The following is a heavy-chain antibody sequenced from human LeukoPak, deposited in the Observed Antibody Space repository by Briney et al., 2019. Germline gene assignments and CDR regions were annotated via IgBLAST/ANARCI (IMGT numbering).Heavy chain of an antibody. CDR3: AKGIGYSYGSFIDY. Sequence: GGSLRLSCAASGFTFSSYAMSWVREAPGKGLEWVAAISGSGGSTYCADSVRGRFTISGDNSKNTLYLQMNSLRAEDTAVYYCAKGIGYSYGSFIDYWGQGTLVTVSS. V-gene: IGHV3-23*01. J-gene: IGHJ4*02. D-gene: IGHD5-18*01. CDR2: ISGSGGST. CDR1: GFTFSSYA.